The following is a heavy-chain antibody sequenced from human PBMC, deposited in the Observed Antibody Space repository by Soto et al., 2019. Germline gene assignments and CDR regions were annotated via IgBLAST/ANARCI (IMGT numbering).Heavy chain of an antibody. V-gene: IGHV3-21*01. Sequence: GGSLRLSCVVSGFTFSNYSMNWVRQAPGKGLEWVASISNTGDYKYYGDSVKGRFTVSRDSAKKSLYLQMNSLRAEDSAVYFCARYPGTIMATIVGPYYFDNWGLGTLVTVSS. CDR1: GFTFSNYS. D-gene: IGHD5-12*01. CDR2: ISNTGDYK. CDR3: ARYPGTIMATIVGPYYFDN. J-gene: IGHJ4*02.